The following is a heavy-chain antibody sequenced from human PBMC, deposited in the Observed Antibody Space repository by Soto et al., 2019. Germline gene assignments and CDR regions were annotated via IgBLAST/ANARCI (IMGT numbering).Heavy chain of an antibody. CDR3: ARGMQQLGYYFDY. CDR2: INPNSGGT. CDR1: GYTFTGYY. J-gene: IGHJ4*02. Sequence: ASVKVSCKASGYTFTGYYMHWVRQAPGQGLEWMGWINPNSGGTNYAQKFQGWVTMTRDTSISTAYMELSRLRSDDTAVYYCARGMQQLGYYFDYWGQGTLVTVSS. V-gene: IGHV1-2*04. D-gene: IGHD6-13*01.